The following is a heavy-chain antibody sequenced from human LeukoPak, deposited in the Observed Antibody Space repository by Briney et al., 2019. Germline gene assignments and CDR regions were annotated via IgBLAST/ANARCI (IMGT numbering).Heavy chain of an antibody. J-gene: IGHJ3*02. D-gene: IGHD1-20*01. CDR2: IYSGGST. CDR3: ARYNWNDVQAFDI. Sequence: GGSLRLSCAASGFTVSSNYMSWVRQAPGKGLEWVSVIYSGGSTYYADSVKGRFTISRDNSKNTLYLQMNSLRAEDTAVYYCARYNWNDVQAFDIWGKGTMVTVSS. CDR1: GFTVSSNY. V-gene: IGHV3-53*01.